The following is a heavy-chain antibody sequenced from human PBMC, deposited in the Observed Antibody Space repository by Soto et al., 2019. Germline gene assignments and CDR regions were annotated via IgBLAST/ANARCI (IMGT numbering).Heavy chain of an antibody. CDR3: AREYTTAFLDY. CDR2: MNPNSGNT. J-gene: IGHJ4*02. V-gene: IGHV1-8*01. Sequence: ASVKVSCKASGYTFTNFDINWVRQATGQGLEWMGWMNPNSGNTGYAQKFQGRVTMTGSTSISTAYLELSNLTSEDTAVYYCAREYTTAFLDYWGQGTLVTVSS. CDR1: GYTFTNFD. D-gene: IGHD2-2*02.